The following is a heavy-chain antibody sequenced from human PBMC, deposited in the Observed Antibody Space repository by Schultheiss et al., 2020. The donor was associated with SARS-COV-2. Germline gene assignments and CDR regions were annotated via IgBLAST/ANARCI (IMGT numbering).Heavy chain of an antibody. D-gene: IGHD2-2*02. CDR2: ISSSSSYT. J-gene: IGHJ6*03. CDR1: GFTFSDYY. V-gene: IGHV3-11*03. CDR3: ASWVKDCSSTSCYMRAPYYYYMDV. Sequence: GGSLRLSCVASGFTFSDYYMSWIRQAPGKGLEWVSYISSSSSYTNYADSVKGRFTISRDNAKNSLYLQMNSLRAEDTAVYYCASWVKDCSSTSCYMRAPYYYYMDVWGKGTTVTVSS.